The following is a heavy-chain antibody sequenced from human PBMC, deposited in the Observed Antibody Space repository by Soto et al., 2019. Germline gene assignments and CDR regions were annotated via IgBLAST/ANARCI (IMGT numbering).Heavy chain of an antibody. CDR1: AGSISSDY. J-gene: IGHJ4*02. CDR2: IYYSGST. CDR3: ARGTGDSSGYYRPFAY. V-gene: IGHV4-59*01. Sequence: QVQLQESGPGLVKPSETLSLTCTVSAGSISSDYWSWIRQPPGKGLEWIGYIYYSGSTNYNPSLESRVTMSIDTSKNQCSMKITSMTAADTAVDYCARGTGDSSGYYRPFAYWGQGTLVTVS. D-gene: IGHD3-22*01.